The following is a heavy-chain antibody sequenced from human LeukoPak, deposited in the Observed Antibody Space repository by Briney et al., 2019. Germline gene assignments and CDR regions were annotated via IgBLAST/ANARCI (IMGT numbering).Heavy chain of an antibody. Sequence: AGGSLRLSCAASGFTFSSYAMSWVRQAPGKGLEWVSAISGSGGSTYYADSVKGRFTISRDNSKNTLYLQMNSLRAEDTAVYYCAKDSSGYYHYFDYWGQGTLVTVSS. CDR2: ISGSGGST. D-gene: IGHD3-22*01. CDR3: AKDSSGYYHYFDY. J-gene: IGHJ4*02. CDR1: GFTFSSYA. V-gene: IGHV3-23*01.